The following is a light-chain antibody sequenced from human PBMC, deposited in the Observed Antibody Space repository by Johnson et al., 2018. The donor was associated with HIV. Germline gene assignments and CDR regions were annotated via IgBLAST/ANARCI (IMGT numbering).Light chain of an antibody. J-gene: IGLJ1*01. Sequence: QSVLTQPPSVSAAPGQKVTISCSGSSSNIGNNYVSWYQQLPGTAPKLLIYDNNKRPSGIPDRFSGSKSGTSATLGITGLQTGDEADYYCGTWDSSLRVGFFGTVTKVTV. CDR1: SSNIGNNY. V-gene: IGLV1-51*01. CDR3: GTWDSSLRVGF. CDR2: DNN.